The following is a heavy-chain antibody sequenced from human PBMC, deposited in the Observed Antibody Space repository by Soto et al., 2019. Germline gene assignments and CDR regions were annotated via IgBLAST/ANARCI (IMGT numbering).Heavy chain of an antibody. V-gene: IGHV1-69*13. CDR3: ASEVQGNSARHHTWFDA. CDR2: IIAMFGVA. J-gene: IGHJ5*02. D-gene: IGHD1-26*01. Sequence: ASLKVSCKASGGTFSIYSISWVRQAPGQGLEWMGGIIAMFGVAVYAQKFQGRVTITADDPTSTVYMVLSSLRSEYTAFYYCASEVQGNSARHHTWFDAGGQGSLVTVSS. CDR1: GGTFSIYS.